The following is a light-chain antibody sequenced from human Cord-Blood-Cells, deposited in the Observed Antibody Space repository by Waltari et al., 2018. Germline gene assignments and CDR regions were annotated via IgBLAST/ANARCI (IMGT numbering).Light chain of an antibody. CDR2: EGS. V-gene: IGLV2-23*01. J-gene: IGLJ3*02. CDR3: CSYAGSSTSWV. Sequence: QSALTQPASVSGSPGQSITIPSTGTSSDVGSYNLVSRYQQHPGKAPKLMIYEGSKRPSGVSNRFSGSKSGNTASLTISGLQAEDEADYYCCSYAGSSTSWVFGGGTKLTVL. CDR1: SSDVGSYNL.